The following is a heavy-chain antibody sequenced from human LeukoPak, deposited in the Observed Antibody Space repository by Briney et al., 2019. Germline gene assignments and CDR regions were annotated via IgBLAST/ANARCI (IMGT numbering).Heavy chain of an antibody. V-gene: IGHV4-34*01. CDR3: ARGLRWNYYFDY. Sequence: SETLPLTCAVYGGSFSGYYWSWIRQPPGKGLEWIGEINHSGSTNYNPSLKSRVTILVDTSKNQFSLKLSSVTAADTAVYYCARGLRWNYYFDYWGQGTLVTVSS. D-gene: IGHD1-7*01. CDR2: INHSGST. J-gene: IGHJ4*02. CDR1: GGSFSGYY.